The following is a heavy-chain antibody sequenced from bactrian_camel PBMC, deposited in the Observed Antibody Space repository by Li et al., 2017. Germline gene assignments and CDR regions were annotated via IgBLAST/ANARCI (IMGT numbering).Heavy chain of an antibody. D-gene: IGHD5*01. Sequence: VQLVESGGGLVQPGGSLKLSCLASGFTFNVYGMSWVRQAPGKGLEWVSTIDHNGGSTSYVDSVKGRFTNSQNNAKTTTWLQMNNLKLDDTAMYYCAPDSSPQMGCYWTRGTQVTVS. CDR2: IDHNGGST. CDR3: APDSSPQMGCY. CDR1: GFTFNVYG. V-gene: IGHV3S40*01. J-gene: IGHJ4*01.